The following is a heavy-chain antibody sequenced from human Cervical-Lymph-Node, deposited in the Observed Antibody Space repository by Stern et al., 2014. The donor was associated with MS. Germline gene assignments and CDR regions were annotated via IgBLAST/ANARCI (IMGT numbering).Heavy chain of an antibody. CDR3: VKDFGASGNYWYFDL. V-gene: IGHV3-9*01. CDR1: GFTFDDYA. CDR2: INWNSGSI. D-gene: IGHD6-13*01. Sequence: EVQLVESGGGLVQPGRSLRLSCAASGFTFDDYAMHWVRQAPGKGLEWVSGINWNSGSIEYADSVQGRFTISRDNAKNSLHLQMNSLRPEDTALYYCVKDFGASGNYWYFDLWGRGTLVTVSS. J-gene: IGHJ2*01.